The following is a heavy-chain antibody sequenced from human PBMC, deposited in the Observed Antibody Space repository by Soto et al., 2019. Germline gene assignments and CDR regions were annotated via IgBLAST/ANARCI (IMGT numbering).Heavy chain of an antibody. CDR3: AESSVKHYYDSSGYQPPFDY. Sequence: GGSLRLSCAASGFTFSSYAMSWVRQAPGKGLEWVSAISGSGGSTYYADSVKGRFTISRDNSKNTLYLQMNSLRAEDTAVYYCAESSVKHYYDSSGYQPPFDYWGQGTLVTVSS. V-gene: IGHV3-23*01. CDR1: GFTFSSYA. J-gene: IGHJ4*02. CDR2: ISGSGGST. D-gene: IGHD3-22*01.